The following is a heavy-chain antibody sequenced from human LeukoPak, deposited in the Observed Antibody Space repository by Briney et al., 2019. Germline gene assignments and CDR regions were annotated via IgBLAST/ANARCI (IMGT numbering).Heavy chain of an antibody. CDR3: ARRRGSSSWYSKGWFDP. D-gene: IGHD6-13*01. Sequence: GESLKISCKGYGYSFTSYWIGWVRQMPGKGLEWMGIIYPGDSDTRYSPSFQGQVTISADKSISTAYLQWSSLKASDTAMYYCARRRGSSSWYSKGWFDPWGQGTLVTVSS. V-gene: IGHV5-51*01. CDR1: GYSFTSYW. J-gene: IGHJ5*02. CDR2: IYPGDSDT.